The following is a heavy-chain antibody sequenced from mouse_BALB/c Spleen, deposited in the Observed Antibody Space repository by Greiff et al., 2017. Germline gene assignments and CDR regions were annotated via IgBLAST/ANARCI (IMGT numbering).Heavy chain of an antibody. CDR3: AREGELGPWFAY. CDR1: GFTFSSYA. V-gene: IGHV5-9-4*01. Sequence: EVMLVESGGGLVKPGGSLKLSCAASGFTFSSYAMFWVRQSPEKRLEWVAEISSGGSYTYYPDTVTGRFTISRDNAKNTLYLEMSSLRSEDTAMYYCAREGELGPWFAYWGQGTLVTVSA. CDR2: ISSGGSYT. J-gene: IGHJ3*01. D-gene: IGHD4-1*01.